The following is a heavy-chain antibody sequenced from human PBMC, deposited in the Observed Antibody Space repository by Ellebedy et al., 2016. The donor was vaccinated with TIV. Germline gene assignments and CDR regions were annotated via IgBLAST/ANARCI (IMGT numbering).Heavy chain of an antibody. CDR1: GFIFSDFY. CDR2: ISGDSSKI. D-gene: IGHD3-22*01. J-gene: IGHJ6*02. Sequence: GESLKISCAASGFIFSDFYMTWIRQAPGKGLEWVSYISGDSSKIYYAESVKGRFAISRDNAKNTLFLQMNSLRVEDTAVYHCVRDGAYGDYSPGYYGMDVWGQGTTATVSS. V-gene: IGHV3-11*01. CDR3: VRDGAYGDYSPGYYGMDV.